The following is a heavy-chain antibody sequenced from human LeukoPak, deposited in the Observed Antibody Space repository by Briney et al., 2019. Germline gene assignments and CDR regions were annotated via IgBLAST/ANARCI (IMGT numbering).Heavy chain of an antibody. V-gene: IGHV3-49*04. D-gene: IGHD3-22*01. J-gene: IGHJ4*02. CDR1: GFTFGDYA. Sequence: GGSLRLSCTASGFTFGDYAMSWVRQAPGKGLEWVGFIRSKAYGGTTEYAASVKGRFTISRDDSKSIAYLQVNSLKTEDTAVYYCTRALYDSSAFDYWGQGTLVTVSS. CDR3: TRALYDSSAFDY. CDR2: IRSKAYGGTT.